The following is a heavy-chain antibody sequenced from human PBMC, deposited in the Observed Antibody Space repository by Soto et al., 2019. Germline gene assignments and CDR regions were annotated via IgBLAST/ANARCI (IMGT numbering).Heavy chain of an antibody. D-gene: IGHD6-13*01. V-gene: IGHV3-30*04. Sequence: ESGGGVVQPGRSLRLSCAASGFTFSSYAMHWVRQAPGKGLEWVAVISYDGSNKYYADSVKGRFTISRDNSKNTLYLQMNSLRAEDTAVYYCAKDRYSSSQPGDVWGQGTTVTVSS. CDR2: ISYDGSNK. CDR1: GFTFSSYA. J-gene: IGHJ6*02. CDR3: AKDRYSSSQPGDV.